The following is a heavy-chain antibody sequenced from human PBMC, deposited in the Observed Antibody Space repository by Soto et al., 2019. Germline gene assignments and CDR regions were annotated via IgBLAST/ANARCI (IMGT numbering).Heavy chain of an antibody. D-gene: IGHD6-13*01. V-gene: IGHV5-51*01. J-gene: IGHJ6*02. CDR1: GYSFTNYW. CDR3: ARHLGYTNSSSTLYGMDV. CDR2: IYPGDSDT. Sequence: GESLKISCKALGYSFTNYWIGWVRQMPGQGLEWMGIIYPGDSDTRYSPPFQGQITISADKSINTAYLQWNSLEASDTAMYYCARHLGYTNSSSTLYGMDVWGQGTTVTVSS.